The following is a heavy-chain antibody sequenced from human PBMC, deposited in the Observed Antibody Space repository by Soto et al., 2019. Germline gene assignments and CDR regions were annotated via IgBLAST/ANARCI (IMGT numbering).Heavy chain of an antibody. CDR2: IYYSGST. V-gene: IGHV4-30-4*01. CDR3: ARAWARAGPFDY. Sequence: SETLSLTCTVSGGSISSGDYYWSWIRRPPGKGLEWIGYIYYSGSTYYNPSLKSRVTISVDTSKNQFSLKLSSVTAADTSVYYCARAWARAGPFDYWGQGTLVTVSS. CDR1: GGSISSGDYY. J-gene: IGHJ4*02. D-gene: IGHD6-19*01.